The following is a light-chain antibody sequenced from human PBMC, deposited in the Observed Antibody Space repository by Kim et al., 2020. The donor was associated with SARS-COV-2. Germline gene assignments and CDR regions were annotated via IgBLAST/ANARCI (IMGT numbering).Light chain of an antibody. CDR3: ASWDDSLSGRV. CDR2: GNN. V-gene: IGLV1-47*01. CDR1: SSNIGSQS. Sequence: QSVLTQPPSASGTPGQRVTISCSGSSSNIGSQSVYWYQHLPGTAPKVLIYGNNQRSSGVPDRFSGSKSGTSASLAITGLRSEDEADYYCASWDDSLSGRVFGGGTQLTVL. J-gene: IGLJ3*02.